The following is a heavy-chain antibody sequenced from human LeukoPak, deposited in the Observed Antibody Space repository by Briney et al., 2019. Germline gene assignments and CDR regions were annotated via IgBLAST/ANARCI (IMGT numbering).Heavy chain of an antibody. D-gene: IGHD2-21*01. CDR3: ARVFIRPLAAGSHFKHTAEWYFDL. Sequence: ASVKVSCKASGYTFTNYYIHWVRQAPGQGLEWMGWISAYNGNTNYAQKFQGRVTMTRDTSISTAYMELSRLRSDDTAVYYCARVFIRPLAAGSHFKHTAEWYFDLWGRGTLVTVSS. V-gene: IGHV1-2*02. J-gene: IGHJ2*01. CDR2: ISAYNGNT. CDR1: GYTFTNYY.